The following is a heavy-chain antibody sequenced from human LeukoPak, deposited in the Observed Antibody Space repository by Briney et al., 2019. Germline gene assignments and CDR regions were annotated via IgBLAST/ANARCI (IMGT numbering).Heavy chain of an antibody. D-gene: IGHD5-12*01. CDR1: GGSFSGYY. Sequence: SETLSLTCAVYGGSFSGYYWSWIRQPPGKGLEWIGEISHRGSTSYNPSLKSRVTISVDTSKNQFSLQLSSVTAADTAVYYCAMTLMWGYNAFDIWGQGIMVTVSS. CDR3: AMTLMWGYNAFDI. J-gene: IGHJ3*02. V-gene: IGHV4-34*01. CDR2: ISHRGST.